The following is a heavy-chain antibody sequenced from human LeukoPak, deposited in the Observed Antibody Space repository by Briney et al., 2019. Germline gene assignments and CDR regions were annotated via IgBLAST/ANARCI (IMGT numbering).Heavy chain of an antibody. CDR2: IYYSGSA. CDR3: ARHVSSY. CDR1: GGSISSYY. J-gene: IGHJ4*02. Sequence: PSETLSLTCTVSGGSISSYYWSWIRQPPGKGLEWIGYIYYSGSANYNPSLKSRVTISVDTSKNQFSLKLSSVTAADTAVYYCARHVSSYWGQGTLVTVSS. D-gene: IGHD5/OR15-5a*01. V-gene: IGHV4-59*08.